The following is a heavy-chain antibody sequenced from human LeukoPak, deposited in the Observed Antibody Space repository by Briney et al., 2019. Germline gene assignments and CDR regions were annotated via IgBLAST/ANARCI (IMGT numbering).Heavy chain of an antibody. CDR3: ASDPGISGVYFDY. Sequence: PSETLSLTCAVYGGSFCGYYWSWIRQPPGKGLEWIGEINHSGSTNYNPSLKSRVTISVDTSKNQFSLKLSSVTAADTAVYYCASDPGISGVYFDYWGQGTLVTVSS. D-gene: IGHD3-10*01. V-gene: IGHV4-34*01. CDR2: INHSGST. J-gene: IGHJ4*02. CDR1: GGSFCGYY.